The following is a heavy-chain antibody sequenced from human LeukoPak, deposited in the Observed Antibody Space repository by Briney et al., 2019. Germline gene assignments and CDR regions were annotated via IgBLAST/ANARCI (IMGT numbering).Heavy chain of an antibody. Sequence: PGRSLRLSCAASGFNFSKYGMHWVRQAPGKGLEGVAVISFDGSNKYYADSVKGRFTISRDNSKNTLYLQMNSLRAEDTAVFYCAKDYGSTGWYGGDYWGQGTLVAVSS. CDR2: ISFDGSNK. J-gene: IGHJ4*02. D-gene: IGHD6-19*01. CDR1: GFNFSKYG. V-gene: IGHV3-30*18. CDR3: AKDYGSTGWYGGDY.